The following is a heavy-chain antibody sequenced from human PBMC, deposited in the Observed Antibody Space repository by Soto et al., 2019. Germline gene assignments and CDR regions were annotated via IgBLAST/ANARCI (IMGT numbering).Heavy chain of an antibody. CDR1: GYTFTGYA. CDR3: ARDTGYTFGSLNY. J-gene: IGHJ4*02. D-gene: IGHD5-18*01. CDR2: MNAGVGNT. V-gene: IGHV1-3*01. Sequence: AGSVEVSCKASGYTFTGYALHWVRQAPGQRLEWMGWMNAGVGNTLYSQKFQGRITITRDTSASTAYMELNSLKSEDTAIYYCARDTGYTFGSLNYWGPGTLVTVSS.